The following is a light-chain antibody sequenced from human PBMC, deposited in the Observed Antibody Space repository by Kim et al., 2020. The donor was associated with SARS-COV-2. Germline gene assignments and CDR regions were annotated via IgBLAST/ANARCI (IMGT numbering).Light chain of an antibody. Sequence: ATGKTGRFTCGGDNVGRKSVHWYQQKPGQAPVLVINYDTDRPSGIPERFSASKSANAATLTISRVEAGDEADYYCQVWDSSTDHWVFGGGTQLTVL. CDR2: YDT. CDR1: NVGRKS. J-gene: IGLJ3*02. V-gene: IGLV3-21*04. CDR3: QVWDSSTDHWV.